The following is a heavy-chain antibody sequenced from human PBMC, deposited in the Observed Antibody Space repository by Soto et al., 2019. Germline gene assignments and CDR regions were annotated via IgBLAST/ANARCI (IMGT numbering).Heavy chain of an antibody. J-gene: IGHJ4*02. CDR3: ARGGGSSPYYFDY. D-gene: IGHD6-13*01. CDR1: GFTFSSYS. V-gene: IGHV3-21*01. CDR2: ISSGSSYI. Sequence: EVQLVESGGGLVKPGGSLRLSCAASGFTFSSYSMNWVRQAPGKGLEWVSSISSGSSYIYYADSVKGRFTISRDNAKNSLYLQMNSLRAEDTAVYYCARGGGSSPYYFDYWGKGTLVTVSS.